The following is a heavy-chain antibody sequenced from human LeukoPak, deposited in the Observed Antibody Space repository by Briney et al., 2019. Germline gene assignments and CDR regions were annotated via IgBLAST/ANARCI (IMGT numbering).Heavy chain of an antibody. Sequence: WIRQAPGKGLEWVAVISYDGSNKYYADSVKGRFTISRDNSKNTLYLQMNSLRAEDTAVYYCARTSIVVVLSARGYFDYWGQGTLVTVSS. CDR2: ISYDGSNK. CDR3: ARTSIVVVLSARGYFDY. D-gene: IGHD2-15*01. J-gene: IGHJ4*02. V-gene: IGHV3-30-3*01.